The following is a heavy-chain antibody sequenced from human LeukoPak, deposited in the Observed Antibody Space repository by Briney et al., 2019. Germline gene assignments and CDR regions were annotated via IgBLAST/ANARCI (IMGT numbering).Heavy chain of an antibody. Sequence: PGGSLRLSCAASGFTFRDYWMTWVRQAPGKGLEWVAHIKHDGSEEHYVDTVKGRFTISRDNAKNSLYLQMNSLRAEDTAVYYCARDRMNSSSWYIWSRYYYYGMDVWGQGTTVTVSS. D-gene: IGHD6-13*01. CDR3: ARDRMNSSSWYIWSRYYYYGMDV. V-gene: IGHV3-7*01. CDR1: GFTFRDYW. CDR2: IKHDGSEE. J-gene: IGHJ6*02.